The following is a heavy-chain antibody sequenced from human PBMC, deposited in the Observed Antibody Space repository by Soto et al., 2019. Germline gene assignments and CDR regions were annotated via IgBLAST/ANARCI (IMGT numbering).Heavy chain of an antibody. Sequence: SETLSLTCTVSGDSIISGGYYWSWIRQHPEKGLEWVGYIHPNGNAYSNPSLESRVTMSVDTSNNQFFLNLTSVTAADTAVYYCARDGSTGSSYKNDFDPWGQGTPVT. D-gene: IGHD2-8*02. V-gene: IGHV4-31*03. CDR3: ARDGSTGSSYKNDFDP. CDR2: IHPNGNA. J-gene: IGHJ5*02. CDR1: GDSIISGGYY.